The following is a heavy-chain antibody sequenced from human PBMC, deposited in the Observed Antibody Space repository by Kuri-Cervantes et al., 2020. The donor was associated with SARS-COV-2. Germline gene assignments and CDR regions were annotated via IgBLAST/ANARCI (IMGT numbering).Heavy chain of an antibody. Sequence: GGSLRLSCAASGFTFNSYAMNWVRQAPGKGLEWVSRINPDGSYTNNADSVKGRFTLSRDNAKNMLFLQMNSLRAEDTAVYYCVRDGDHWNFDYWGQGTLVTVSS. CDR2: INPDGSYT. CDR1: GFTFNSYA. D-gene: IGHD1-1*01. J-gene: IGHJ4*02. CDR3: VRDGDHWNFDY. V-gene: IGHV3-74*01.